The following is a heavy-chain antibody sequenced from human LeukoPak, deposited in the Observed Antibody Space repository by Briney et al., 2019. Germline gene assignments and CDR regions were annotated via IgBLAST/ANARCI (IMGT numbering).Heavy chain of an antibody. D-gene: IGHD6-6*01. J-gene: IGHJ6*03. Sequence: SETLSLTCTVSGGSVSGASVGRGAHFWNWIRQAPGKGLEWIGYIYQSGSTYFNPSLKSRVSISIDTSKNQFSLKLSSVTAADTAVYYCARDGYIGEVIAARPDYMDVWGKGTTVTVSS. CDR3: ARDGYIGEVIAARPDYMDV. CDR2: IYQSGST. CDR1: GASVGRGAHF. V-gene: IGHV4-30-2*01.